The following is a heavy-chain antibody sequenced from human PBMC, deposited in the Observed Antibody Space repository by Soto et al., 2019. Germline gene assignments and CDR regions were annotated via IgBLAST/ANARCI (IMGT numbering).Heavy chain of an antibody. CDR2: IYHSGST. Sequence: SETLSLTCAVSGGSISSGGYSWSWIRQPPGKGLEWVGYIYHSGSTYYNPSLKSRVTISVDRSKNQFSLKLSSVTAADTAVYYWARVPDRWGQGTLVTVSS. CDR3: ARVPDR. D-gene: IGHD2-2*01. CDR1: GGSISSGGYS. V-gene: IGHV4-30-2*01. J-gene: IGHJ5*02.